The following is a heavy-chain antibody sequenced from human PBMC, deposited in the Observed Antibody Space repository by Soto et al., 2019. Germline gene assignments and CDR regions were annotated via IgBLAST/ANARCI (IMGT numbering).Heavy chain of an antibody. CDR2: ISGSGGST. V-gene: IGHV3-23*01. J-gene: IGHJ6*02. D-gene: IGHD3-10*01. CDR1: GFTFSSYA. Sequence: GGSLRLSCAASGFTFSSYAMSWVRQAPGKGLEWVSAISGSGGSTYYADSVKGRFTISRDNSKNTLYLQMNSLRAEDTAVYYCAKDLGITMVRGVIPNYYYYYGMDVWGQGTTVTVSS. CDR3: AKDLGITMVRGVIPNYYYYYGMDV.